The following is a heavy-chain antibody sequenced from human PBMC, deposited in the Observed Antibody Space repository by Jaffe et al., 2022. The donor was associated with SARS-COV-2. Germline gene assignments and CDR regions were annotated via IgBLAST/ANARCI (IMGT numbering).Heavy chain of an antibody. CDR3: ARGHIRDGYNRYYYYYYGMDV. J-gene: IGHJ6*02. Sequence: QVQLQQWGAGLLKPSETLSLTCAVYGGSFSGYYWSWIRQPPGKGLEWIGEINHSGSTNYNPSLKSRVTISVDTSKNQFSLKLSSVTAADTAVYYCARGHIRDGYNRYYYYYYGMDVWGQGTTVTVSS. V-gene: IGHV4-34*01. CDR2: INHSGST. D-gene: IGHD5-12*01. CDR1: GGSFSGYY.